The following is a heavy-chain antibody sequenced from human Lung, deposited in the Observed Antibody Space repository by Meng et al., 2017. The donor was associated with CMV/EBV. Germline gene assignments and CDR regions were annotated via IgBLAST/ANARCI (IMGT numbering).Heavy chain of an antibody. Sequence: SGVTFSSYDISWVRQAPGQGLEWMGGIIPILGIANYAQKFQGRVTITADKSTSTAYMELSSLRSEDTAVYYCARVEFASLKNWFDPWGQGTLVTVSS. J-gene: IGHJ5*02. D-gene: IGHD2-2*01. V-gene: IGHV1-69*10. CDR1: GVTFSSYD. CDR2: IIPILGIA. CDR3: ARVEFASLKNWFDP.